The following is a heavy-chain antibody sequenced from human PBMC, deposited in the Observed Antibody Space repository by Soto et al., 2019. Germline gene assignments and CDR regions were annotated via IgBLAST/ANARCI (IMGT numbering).Heavy chain of an antibody. D-gene: IGHD3-10*01. CDR3: ARGSRLGSGSLRPGPSDIFDV. CDR2: IGTTGDT. Sequence: EVQLVESGGGLIQPGGSLRLSCEASGFKFRVYDMHWVRQPAGKSLEWVSAIGTTGDTYYSGSVRGRFTISRDDVESSLYLRLNSLTVGDTAVYYCARGSRLGSGSLRPGPSDIFDVWGQGTTVTVSS. J-gene: IGHJ3*01. V-gene: IGHV3-13*04. CDR1: GFKFRVYD.